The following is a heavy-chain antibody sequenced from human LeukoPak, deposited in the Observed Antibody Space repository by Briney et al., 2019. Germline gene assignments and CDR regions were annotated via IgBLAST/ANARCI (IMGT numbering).Heavy chain of an antibody. CDR3: AREADGFDI. J-gene: IGHJ3*02. V-gene: IGHV3-30*01. CDR2: LAYDETFR. Sequence: EGSLRLSCSASGFTFSRYTMHCVRQAPGKGLEWVALLAYDETFRYYADSVKGRFTIARDTAKTTLDLQINRLTTAGTALHSCAREADGFDIWGQGKMVTVSS. CDR1: GFTFSRYT.